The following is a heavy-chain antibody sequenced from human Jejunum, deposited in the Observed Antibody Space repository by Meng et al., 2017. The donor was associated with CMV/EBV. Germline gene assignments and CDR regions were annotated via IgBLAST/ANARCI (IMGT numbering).Heavy chain of an antibody. CDR1: GGSISSGGYY. V-gene: IGHV4-30-4*01. D-gene: IGHD7-27*01. J-gene: IGHJ4*02. CDR2: IYYSGSS. CDR3: ARVSPGDFDY. Sequence: QVQLKESGPGLVKPSEILSLTCAVSGGSISSGGYYRSWIRQPPGKGLEWIGYIYYSGSSYHNPSLKSHVSMSVDTSKNQFSLNLISVTAADTAVYYCARVSPGDFDYWGQGTLVTVSS.